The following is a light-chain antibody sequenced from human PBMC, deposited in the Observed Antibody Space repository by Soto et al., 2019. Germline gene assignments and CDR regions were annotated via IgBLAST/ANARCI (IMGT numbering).Light chain of an antibody. CDR3: QQYNNWLAWT. V-gene: IGKV3-15*01. CDR2: GAS. CDR1: QSVSSN. J-gene: IGKJ1*01. Sequence: EIVMTQSPATLSVSPGERATLSCRASQSVSSNLAWYQQRPGQAPRLLIYGASTRATGIQPRFSGSGSGTEFNITISRLQSEDFAVYYCQQYNNWLAWTFGQGTKLEIK.